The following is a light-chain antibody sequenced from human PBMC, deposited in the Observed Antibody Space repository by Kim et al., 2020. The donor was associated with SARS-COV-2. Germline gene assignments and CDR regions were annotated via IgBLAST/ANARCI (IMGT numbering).Light chain of an antibody. CDR1: MSDVGTYNY. J-gene: IGLJ3*02. Sequence: GPSNTNSVTGTMSDVGTYNYTSWYQQHPGKSPKLIIYDVSNRPSGVSNRFSGSKSGNTASLTISGLQAEDEADYYCSSYTSSSSWVFGGGTQLTVL. V-gene: IGLV2-14*03. CDR2: DVS. CDR3: SSYTSSSSWV.